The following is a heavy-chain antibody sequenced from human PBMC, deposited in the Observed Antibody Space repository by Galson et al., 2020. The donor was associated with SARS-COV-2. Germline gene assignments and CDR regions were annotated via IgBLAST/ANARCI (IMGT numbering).Heavy chain of an antibody. CDR3: VRRVPYDSGSY. Sequence: GGSLRLSCVASGFTFSDHHMDWVRQAPGKGLEWLGRTRNKDGGYTTQYAASVTGRFTISRDVSKNSLYLQMNSLKTDDTAVYYCVRRVPYDSGSYWGQGTLVTVSS. V-gene: IGHV3-72*01. D-gene: IGHD3-10*01. CDR2: TRNKDGGYTT. J-gene: IGHJ4*02. CDR1: GFTFSDHH.